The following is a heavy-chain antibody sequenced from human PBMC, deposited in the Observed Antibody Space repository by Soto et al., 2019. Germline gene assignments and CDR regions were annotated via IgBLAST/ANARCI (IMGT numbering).Heavy chain of an antibody. V-gene: IGHV3-7*01. CDR3: GREGSAMGAFDY. Sequence: PGGSLRLSCAASGFLFSSYWMTWVRQGPGKGLEWVANIKPDGSGKYYVDSMKGRFTISRDNAKNSLYLQMSSLRAEDTAVYYCGREGSAMGAFDYWGHGTLVTVSS. J-gene: IGHJ4*01. CDR1: GFLFSSYW. CDR2: IKPDGSGK. D-gene: IGHD5-18*01.